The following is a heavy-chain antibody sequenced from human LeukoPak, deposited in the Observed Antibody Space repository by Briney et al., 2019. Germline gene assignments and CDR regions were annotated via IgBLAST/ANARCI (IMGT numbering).Heavy chain of an antibody. Sequence: PSETLSLTCSVSGGSISSTTYYCAWIRQPPGKGLEWIGTIHYSGSTYYSPSLVSRVTTSVDTSKNQFSPKLASVTAADTAFYYCARLGGYYDPPGYWGQGTLVTVSS. D-gene: IGHD3-22*01. CDR3: ARLGGYYDPPGY. J-gene: IGHJ4*02. CDR1: GGSISSTTYY. V-gene: IGHV4-39*01. CDR2: IHYSGST.